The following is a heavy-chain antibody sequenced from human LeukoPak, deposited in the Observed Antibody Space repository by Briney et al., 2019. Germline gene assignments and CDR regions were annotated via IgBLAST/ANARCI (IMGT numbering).Heavy chain of an antibody. CDR1: GGYISSGSYY. Sequence: SETLSLTCNVSGGYISSGSYYWSWIRQPPGKGLEWIGEINHSGSTNYNPSLKSRVTISVDTSKNQFSLKLSSVTAADTAVYYCARVTYGSGINYWGQGTLVTVSS. V-gene: IGHV4-39*07. D-gene: IGHD3-10*01. CDR3: ARVTYGSGINY. CDR2: INHSGST. J-gene: IGHJ4*02.